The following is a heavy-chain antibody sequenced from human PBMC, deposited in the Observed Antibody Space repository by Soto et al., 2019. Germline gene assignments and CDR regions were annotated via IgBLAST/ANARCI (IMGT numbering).Heavy chain of an antibody. Sequence: GASVNVSCKASGRTSSNFVISCVRQAPGQVLEWMGGDIHIFGTANYEQKFQGRVTIIADESTGTTYMELTSLRSEDTAVYYCARAPILVGETTYENYFDYWGQGTLVTVSS. CDR2: DIHIFGTA. CDR3: ARAPILVGETTYENYFDY. V-gene: IGHV1-69*13. CDR1: GRTSSNFV. J-gene: IGHJ4*02. D-gene: IGHD2-21*01.